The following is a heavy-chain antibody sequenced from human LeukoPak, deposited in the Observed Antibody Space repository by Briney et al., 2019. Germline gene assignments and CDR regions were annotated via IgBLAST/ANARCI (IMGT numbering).Heavy chain of an antibody. D-gene: IGHD3-22*01. Sequence: SETLSLTCTVSGGPISSYYWSWIRQPPGKGLEWIGYIYYSGSTNYNPPLKRRVTISVDTSKNQFSLKLSSVTAADTAVYYCARHSGGRDSSGEYWYFDLWGRGTLVTVSS. CDR2: IYYSGST. J-gene: IGHJ2*01. CDR3: ARHSGGRDSSGEYWYFDL. CDR1: GGPISSYY. V-gene: IGHV4-59*08.